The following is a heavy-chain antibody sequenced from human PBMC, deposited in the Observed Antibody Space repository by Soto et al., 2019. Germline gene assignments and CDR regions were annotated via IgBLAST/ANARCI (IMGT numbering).Heavy chain of an antibody. CDR2: ISAYNGKT. Sequence: QVQLVPSGAEVKKPGASVKVSCKASGYTFTSYGISWVRQAPGQGREWMGWISAYNGKTNSAQKLQGRVTMTTDTPTSTAYMELRSLRSHDTAVYYCARDAAAGTLDSWGQGTLVTGSS. CDR3: ARDAAAGTLDS. CDR1: GYTFTSYG. D-gene: IGHD6-13*01. V-gene: IGHV1-18*01. J-gene: IGHJ4*02.